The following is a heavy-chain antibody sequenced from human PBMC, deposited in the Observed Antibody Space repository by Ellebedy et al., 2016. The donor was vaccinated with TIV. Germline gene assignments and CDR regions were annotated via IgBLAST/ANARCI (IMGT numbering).Heavy chain of an antibody. Sequence: PGGSLRLSCAASGFTFSSYGMHWVRQAPGKGLEWVADISYDGSYIYYADSVKGRFTISRDNSKNTLHLQMNSLRAEDTAFYYCAKDRRGRGDGMDWFDPWGQGTLVTVSS. CDR3: AKDRRGRGDGMDWFDP. J-gene: IGHJ5*02. D-gene: IGHD3-10*01. CDR1: GFTFSSYG. V-gene: IGHV3-30*18. CDR2: ISYDGSYI.